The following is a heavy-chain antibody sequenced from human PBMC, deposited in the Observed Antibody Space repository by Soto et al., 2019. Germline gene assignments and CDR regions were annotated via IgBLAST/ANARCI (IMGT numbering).Heavy chain of an antibody. Sequence: ESGGGVVQPGRSLRLSCAASGFTFSSYGMHWVRQAPGKGLEWVSVISDDGINKYYADSVKGRFTISRDNSKNTLYLQMNSLRAEDTAVYYCAKSVYNWNDGFFDYWGQGTLVTVSS. CDR1: GFTFSSYG. J-gene: IGHJ4*02. CDR3: AKSVYNWNDGFFDY. D-gene: IGHD1-1*01. CDR2: ISDDGINK. V-gene: IGHV3-30*18.